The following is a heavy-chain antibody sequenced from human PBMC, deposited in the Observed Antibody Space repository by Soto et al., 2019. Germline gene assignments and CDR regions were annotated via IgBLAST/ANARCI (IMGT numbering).Heavy chain of an antibody. V-gene: IGHV1-2*04. Sequence: GASVKVSCKASGYTFTGYYMHWVRQAPGQGLEWMGWINPNSGGTNYAQKFQGWVTMTRDTSISTAYMELSRLRSDDTAVYYCARNGRYFVWLRSHHHYRLSVCAQGTTVPVSS. J-gene: IGHJ6*02. D-gene: IGHD3-9*01. CDR3: ARNGRYFVWLRSHHHYRLSV. CDR1: GYTFTGYY. CDR2: INPNSGGT.